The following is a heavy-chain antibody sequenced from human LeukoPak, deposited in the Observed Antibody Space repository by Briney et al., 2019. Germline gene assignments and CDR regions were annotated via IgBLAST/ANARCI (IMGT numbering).Heavy chain of an antibody. J-gene: IGHJ4*02. CDR3: ASHSRRAGRVVDY. D-gene: IGHD2-15*01. CDR1: GGSISSSSYY. CDR2: IYYSGST. V-gene: IGHV4-39*07. Sequence: SETLSLTCTVSGGSISSSSYYWGWIRQPPGKGLEWIGSIYYSGSTYYNPSLKSRVTISVDTSKNQFSLKLSSVTAADTAVYYCASHSRRAGRVVDYWGQGTLVTVSS.